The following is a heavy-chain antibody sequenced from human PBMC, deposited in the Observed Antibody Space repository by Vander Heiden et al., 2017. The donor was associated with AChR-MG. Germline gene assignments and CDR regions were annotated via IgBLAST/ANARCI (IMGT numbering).Heavy chain of an antibody. CDR2: MNPNSGNT. D-gene: IGHD3-3*01. Sequence: QVQLVQSGAEVKKPGASVKVYCKASGYTFTSYDINWVRQATGQGLEWMGWMNPNSGNTGYAQKFQGRVTMTRNTSISTAYMELSSLRSEDTAVYYCARQARFWSGYYPAGMDVWGQGTTVTVSS. J-gene: IGHJ6*02. V-gene: IGHV1-8*02. CDR3: ARQARFWSGYYPAGMDV. CDR1: GYTFTSYD.